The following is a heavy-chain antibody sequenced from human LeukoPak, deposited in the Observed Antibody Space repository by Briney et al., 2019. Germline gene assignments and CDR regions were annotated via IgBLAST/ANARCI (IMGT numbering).Heavy chain of an antibody. D-gene: IGHD6-13*01. CDR1: GYTFTSYA. J-gene: IGHJ3*02. Sequence: ASVKVSCKASGYTFTSYAMNWVRQAPGQGLEWMGWINTNTGNPTYAQGFTGRFVFSLDTSVSTAYLQISSLEAEDTAVYYCARDYSPAAAGFYDAFDIWGQGTMVTVSS. CDR3: ARDYSPAAAGFYDAFDI. CDR2: INTNTGNP. V-gene: IGHV7-4-1*02.